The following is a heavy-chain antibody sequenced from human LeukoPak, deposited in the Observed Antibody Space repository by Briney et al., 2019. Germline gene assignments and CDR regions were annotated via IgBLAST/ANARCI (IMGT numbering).Heavy chain of an antibody. V-gene: IGHV4-39*01. CDR3: ARFIAARPFDY. CDR1: GASISSSSYY. CDR2: IYYSGSA. D-gene: IGHD6-6*01. Sequence: NASETLSLTCTVSGASISSSSYYWGWIRQPTGKGLEWIGSIYYSGSAYYNPSLKSRVTISVDTSKNQCSLKLSSVTAADTAVYYCARFIAARPFDYWGQGTLVTVSS. J-gene: IGHJ4*02.